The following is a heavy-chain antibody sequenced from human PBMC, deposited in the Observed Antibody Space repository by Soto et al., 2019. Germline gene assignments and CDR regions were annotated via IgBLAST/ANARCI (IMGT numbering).Heavy chain of an antibody. Sequence: GGSLRLSCAASGFTFGSYGMHWVRQAPGKGLEWVAVISYDGSNKYYADSVKGRFTISRDNSKNTLYLQMNSLRAEDTAVYYWARTNDDYGDTGLDFCGQGTLVIVAS. CDR3: ARTNDDYGDTGLDF. CDR1: GFTFGSYG. V-gene: IGHV3-30*03. D-gene: IGHD4-17*01. CDR2: ISYDGSNK. J-gene: IGHJ4*02.